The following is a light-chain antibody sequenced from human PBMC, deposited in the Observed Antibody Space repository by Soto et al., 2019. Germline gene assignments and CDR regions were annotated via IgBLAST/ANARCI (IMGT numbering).Light chain of an antibody. CDR3: SSSTTSNTSQIV. Sequence: QSVLTQPASVSGSPGQSITISCTGTNSDVGGYNYVSWYQQPPCKAPKFMIYDVSSRTSGVSDRFYGSKSGHTASLTISGLPAEDEADYYCSSSTTSNTSQIVFGTGNKLTVL. J-gene: IGLJ1*01. CDR2: DVS. CDR1: NSDVGGYNY. V-gene: IGLV2-14*01.